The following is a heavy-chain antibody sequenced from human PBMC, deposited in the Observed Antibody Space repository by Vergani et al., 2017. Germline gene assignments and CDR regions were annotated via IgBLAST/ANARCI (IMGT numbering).Heavy chain of an antibody. D-gene: IGHD3-9*01. CDR1: GFTFSSYW. CDR2: IKQDGSEK. Sequence: EVQLVESGGGLVQPGGSLRLSCAASGFTFSSYWMSWVRQAPGKGLEWVANIKQDGSEKYYVDSVKGRFTISRDNAKNSLYLQMNSLRAEDTAVYYCARAVKCDMLTGYYAPFDYWGQGTLVTVSS. V-gene: IGHV3-7*01. J-gene: IGHJ4*02. CDR3: ARAVKCDMLTGYYAPFDY.